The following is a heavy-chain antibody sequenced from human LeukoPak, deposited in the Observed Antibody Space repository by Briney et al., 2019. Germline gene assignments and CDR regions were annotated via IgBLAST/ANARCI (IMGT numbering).Heavy chain of an antibody. J-gene: IGHJ4*02. V-gene: IGHV1-69*05. Sequence: SVKVSCKASGGTFSSYAINWVRQAPGQGLEWMGGVIPIFGTANYAQKFQGRVTITTDESTSTAYMELSSLRSEDTAVYYCAREGAGGSNDYWGQGTLVTVSS. D-gene: IGHD2-15*01. CDR1: GGTFSSYA. CDR2: VIPIFGTA. CDR3: AREGAGGSNDY.